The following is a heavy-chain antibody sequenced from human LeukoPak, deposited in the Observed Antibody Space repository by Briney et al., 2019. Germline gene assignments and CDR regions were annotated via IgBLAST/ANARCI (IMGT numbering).Heavy chain of an antibody. D-gene: IGHD3-22*01. CDR2: INSEGTGT. V-gene: IGHV3-74*01. CDR3: AKDLDIYYDSSGLAGFDY. J-gene: IGHJ4*02. Sequence: PGGSLRLSCAVSGISLTNYWMHWVRQAPGKGLVWVSRINSEGTGTSYADSVKGRFTISRDNSKNTLYLQMNSLRAEDTAVYYCAKDLDIYYDSSGLAGFDYWGQGTLVTVSS. CDR1: GISLTNYW.